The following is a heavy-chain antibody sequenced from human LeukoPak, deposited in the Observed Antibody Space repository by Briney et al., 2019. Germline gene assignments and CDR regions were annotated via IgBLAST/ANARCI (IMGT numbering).Heavy chain of an antibody. CDR1: GYTFTGYY. J-gene: IGHJ4*02. CDR3: VAVATMVRGVTQNFDY. V-gene: IGHV1-2*06. CDR2: INPNSGGT. Sequence: VASVKVSCKASGYTFTGYYMHWVRQAPGQGLEWMGRINPNSGGTNYAQKFQGRVTMTRDTSISTAYMELSRLRSDDTAVYYCVAVATMVRGVTQNFDYWGQGTLVTVSS. D-gene: IGHD3-10*01.